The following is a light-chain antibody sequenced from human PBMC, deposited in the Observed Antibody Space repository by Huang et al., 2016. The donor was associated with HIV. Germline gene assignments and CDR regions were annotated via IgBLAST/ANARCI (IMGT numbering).Light chain of an antibody. CDR2: GAY. CDR3: QQYERPPDT. V-gene: IGKV3-20*01. CDR1: QSDGIY. J-gene: IGKJ3*01. Sequence: ELVLTQSPGTLSLSPGERATLSCRASQSDGIYLAWYQQKPGQAPRLLIYGAYTRVTGIPDRFSGGGSGTDFTLSISRLEPEDFAVYYCQQYERPPDTFGPGTKVNIK.